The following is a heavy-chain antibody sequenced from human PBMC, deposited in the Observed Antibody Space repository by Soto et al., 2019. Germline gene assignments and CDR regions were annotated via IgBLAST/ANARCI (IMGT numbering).Heavy chain of an antibody. CDR2: IIPILGIA. CDR3: ARDGSSSWYYFAY. D-gene: IGHD6-13*01. J-gene: IGHJ4*02. Sequence: QVQLVQSGAEVKKPGSSVKVSCKASGGTFSSYTISWVRQAPGQGLEWMGRIIPILGIANYAQKLQGRVTITANKSTRTAYMELSSLRSEDTAVYYCARDGSSSWYYFAYWGQGTLVTVSS. CDR1: GGTFSSYT. V-gene: IGHV1-69*08.